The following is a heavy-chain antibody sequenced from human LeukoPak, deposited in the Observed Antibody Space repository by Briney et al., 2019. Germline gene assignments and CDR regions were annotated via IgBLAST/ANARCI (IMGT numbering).Heavy chain of an antibody. Sequence: SETLSLTCTVSGVSISSGGYYWSWIRQHPGKGLEWIGYIYYSGSTYYNPSLKSRVTISVDTSKNQFSLKLSSVTAADTAVYYCARSYCSSTSCYPYYFDYWGQGTLVTVSS. J-gene: IGHJ4*02. V-gene: IGHV4-31*03. CDR3: ARSYCSSTSCYPYYFDY. CDR1: GVSISSGGYY. D-gene: IGHD2-2*01. CDR2: IYYSGST.